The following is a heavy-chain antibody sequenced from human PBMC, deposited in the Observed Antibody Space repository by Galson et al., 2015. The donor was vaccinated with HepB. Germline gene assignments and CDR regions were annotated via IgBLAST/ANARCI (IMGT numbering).Heavy chain of an antibody. J-gene: IGHJ4*02. V-gene: IGHV3-23*01. D-gene: IGHD5-12*01. CDR2: ISGSGGNT. Sequence: SLRLSCAAFGFTFSSYAMSWVRQAPGEGLEWVSAISGSGGNTYYADSVKGRFTISRDNSRNTLYLRMNSLRAEDTAVYYCAKDRGSGYDLESVGVSDSWGQGTLVTVSS. CDR1: GFTFSSYA. CDR3: AKDRGSGYDLESVGVSDS.